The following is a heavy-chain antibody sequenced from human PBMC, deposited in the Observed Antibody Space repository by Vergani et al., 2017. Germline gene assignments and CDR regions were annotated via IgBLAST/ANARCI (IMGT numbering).Heavy chain of an antibody. J-gene: IGHJ4*02. CDR1: GITFWKFG. D-gene: IGHD1-26*01. CDR2: IKGDGSAK. CDR3: ARGHPVGSY. V-gene: IGHV3-7*01. Sequence: EVDLVESGGGLAQPGGSLRLSCEASGITFWKFGMHWVRQGPGKGLEWVAAIKGDGSAKQYVESVKGRFTISRDNAKSSLYLQMNSLRVADTAVYYCARGHPVGSYWGQGTLVTVSS.